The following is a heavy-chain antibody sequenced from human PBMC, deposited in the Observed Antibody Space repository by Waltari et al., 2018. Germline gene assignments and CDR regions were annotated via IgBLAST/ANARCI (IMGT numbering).Heavy chain of an antibody. J-gene: IGHJ4*02. CDR3: ARDGGVGATRNYDY. CDR1: GLNFANYW. D-gene: IGHD1-26*01. V-gene: IGHV3-74*01. Sequence: EAQLVESGGGLVQPGGSLRLSCEVSGLNFANYWMHWVRQAPGKGLVWGSRIYSEDHTTNYADSGKGRFTISRDDAKNTLYLQMNSLRVEDTAVYYCARDGGVGATRNYDYWGQGTLVTVSS. CDR2: IYSEDHTT.